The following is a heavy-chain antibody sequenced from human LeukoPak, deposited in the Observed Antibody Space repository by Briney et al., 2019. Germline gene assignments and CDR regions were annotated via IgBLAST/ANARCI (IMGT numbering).Heavy chain of an antibody. CDR1: GFTFSSYW. J-gene: IGHJ4*02. CDR3: ARGGDYPFDY. CDR2: INSGGSST. V-gene: IGHV3-74*01. D-gene: IGHD4-17*01. Sequence: GGSLRLSCAASGFTFSSYWMHWVRQVPGKGLVWVSRINSGGSSTSHADSVKGRFTIARDNAKNTLYLQMNSLRAEDTAVYYCARGGDYPFDYWGQGTLVTVSS.